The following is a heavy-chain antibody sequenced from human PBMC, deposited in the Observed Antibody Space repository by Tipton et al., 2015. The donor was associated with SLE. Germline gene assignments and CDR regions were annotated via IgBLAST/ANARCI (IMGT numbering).Heavy chain of an antibody. CDR3: ARASYCSGGSCYPHYFGY. J-gene: IGHJ4*02. D-gene: IGHD2-15*01. V-gene: IGHV1-18*01. Sequence: QLVQSGAEVKRPGASVKVSCKASGYTFTSYGISWVRQAPGQGLEWMGWISAYNGNTNYAQKLQGRVTMTTDTSTSTAYMELRSLRSDDTAVYYCARASYCSGGSCYPHYFGYWGQGTLVTVSS. CDR1: GYTFTSYG. CDR2: ISAYNGNT.